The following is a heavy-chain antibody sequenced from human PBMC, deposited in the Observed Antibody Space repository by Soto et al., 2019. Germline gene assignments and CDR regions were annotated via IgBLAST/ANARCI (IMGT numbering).Heavy chain of an antibody. D-gene: IGHD3-10*01. CDR2: IYPADSET. Sequence: GESLKISCRGSGYSFSSYWIGWVRQMPGKGLEWMGIIYPADSETRYSPSFQGQVTISADKSISTAYLQWSSLKASDTAMYYCARQLMAYGMDVWGQGTMVTVSS. CDR3: ARQLMAYGMDV. CDR1: GYSFSSYW. V-gene: IGHV5-51*01. J-gene: IGHJ6*02.